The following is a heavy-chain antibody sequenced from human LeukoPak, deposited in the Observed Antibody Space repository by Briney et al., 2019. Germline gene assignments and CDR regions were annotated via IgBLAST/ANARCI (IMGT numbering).Heavy chain of an antibody. D-gene: IGHD3-16*01. Sequence: CGSLRLSCAASGFTFSSYTMTWVRQAPGKGLEWLSCISINGGTIFYADSVKGRFTISRDNAKNSLYLQMNSLRDEDTAVYYCARGTGAYYYWGKGTLV. J-gene: IGHJ4*02. CDR2: ISINGGTI. CDR1: GFTFSSYT. V-gene: IGHV3-48*02. CDR3: ARGTGAYYY.